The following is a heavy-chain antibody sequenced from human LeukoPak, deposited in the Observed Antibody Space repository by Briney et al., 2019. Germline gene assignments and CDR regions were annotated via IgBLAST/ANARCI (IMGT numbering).Heavy chain of an antibody. V-gene: IGHV1-3*03. CDR2: INAGNGNT. Sequence: ASVKVSCKASGYRFTSYAMHWVRQAPGQRLEWMGWINAGNGNTKYSQEFQGRVTITRDTSASTAYMELSSLRSEDTAVYYCARGGPYYYDSSGYPWDYWGQGTLVTVSS. D-gene: IGHD3-22*01. CDR1: GYRFTSYA. CDR3: ARGGPYYYDSSGYPWDY. J-gene: IGHJ4*02.